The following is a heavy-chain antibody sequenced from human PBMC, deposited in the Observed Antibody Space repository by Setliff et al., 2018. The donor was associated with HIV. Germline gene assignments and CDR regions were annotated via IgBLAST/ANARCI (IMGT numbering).Heavy chain of an antibody. D-gene: IGHD3-22*01. V-gene: IGHV3-7*01. CDR1: GFTFSSAW. J-gene: IGHJ5*02. CDR2: ISPDGSAT. Sequence: GESLKISCAASGFTFSSAWMGWVRQAPAKGLEWVANISPDGSATYYVDSVKGRFTISRDNAKNTMYLEMKSLRADDTAVYYCGRVTYSSGQRGIDLWGQGTLVTVSS. CDR3: GRVTYSSGQRGIDL.